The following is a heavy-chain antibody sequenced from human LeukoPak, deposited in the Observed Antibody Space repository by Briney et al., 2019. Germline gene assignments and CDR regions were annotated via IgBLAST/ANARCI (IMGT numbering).Heavy chain of an antibody. J-gene: IGHJ4*02. V-gene: IGHV4-38-2*02. CDR1: GFSISSGYY. D-gene: IGHD5-18*01. CDR3: ARTATYYSNDHFDH. CDR2: IHHSGST. Sequence: PSETLSLTGTVSGFSISSGYYWGWIRQPPGKGLEWIGSIHHSGSTYYNPSLKSRVTISVDMSKNQFSLELSSVTAADTAVYYCARTATYYSNDHFDHWGQGTLVTVSS.